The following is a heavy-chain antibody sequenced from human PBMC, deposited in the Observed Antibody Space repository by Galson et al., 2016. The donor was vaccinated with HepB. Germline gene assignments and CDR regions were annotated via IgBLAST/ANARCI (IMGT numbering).Heavy chain of an antibody. Sequence: SGAEVKKPGESLKISCKAFGYKFTNYWIGWVRQMPGKGLEWMGIVYPRDSDTKYSTSFQGQVTISPDKSTSPAYLQWNSLKASDTAMYYCGRHRGQELIKEIDYWGQGVLVTVSS. CDR3: GRHRGQELIKEIDY. CDR2: VYPRDSDT. V-gene: IGHV5-51*01. D-gene: IGHD1-7*01. CDR1: GYKFTNYW. J-gene: IGHJ4*02.